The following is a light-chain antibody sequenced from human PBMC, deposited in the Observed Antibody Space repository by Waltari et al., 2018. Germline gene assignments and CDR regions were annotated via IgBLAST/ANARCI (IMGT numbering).Light chain of an antibody. Sequence: QSVLTQPPSASGPPGQRVALSCSGSTSNVGTTTVAWYQQLPGTAPKLLIYTDYQRPSGVPDRVSGSKAGTSASLAISGLQSEDEAEYYCAAWDGSLNGQVFGTGTKLTVL. CDR1: TSNVGTTT. CDR2: TDY. V-gene: IGLV1-44*01. J-gene: IGLJ1*01. CDR3: AAWDGSLNGQV.